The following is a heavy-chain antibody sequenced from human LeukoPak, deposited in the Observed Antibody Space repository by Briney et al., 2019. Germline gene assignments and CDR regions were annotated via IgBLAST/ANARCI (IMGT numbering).Heavy chain of an antibody. Sequence: SETLSLTCAVYGGSFSGYYWSWIRQPPGKGLEWVGEINHSGSTNYNPSLKSRVIISVDTSKDQFSLKLSSVTAADTAVYCCASLLDTLNYDFWSGYLDHWGQGTLVTVSS. D-gene: IGHD3-3*01. CDR2: INHSGST. CDR3: ASLLDTLNYDFWSGYLDH. CDR1: GGSFSGYY. J-gene: IGHJ4*02. V-gene: IGHV4-34*01.